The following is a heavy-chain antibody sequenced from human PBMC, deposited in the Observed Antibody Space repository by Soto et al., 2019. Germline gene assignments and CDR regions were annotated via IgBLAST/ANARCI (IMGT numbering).Heavy chain of an antibody. V-gene: IGHV4-4*02. CDR2: IYHIGST. D-gene: IGHD6-19*01. CDR1: GGSISSSNW. Sequence: SETLSLTCAVSGGSISSSNWWSWVRQPPGKGLEWIGEIYHIGSTNYNPSLKSRVTISVDKSKNQFSLKLSSVTAADTAVYYCARGLYIAVAGTWFDPWGQGTRVTVSS. CDR3: ARGLYIAVAGTWFDP. J-gene: IGHJ5*02.